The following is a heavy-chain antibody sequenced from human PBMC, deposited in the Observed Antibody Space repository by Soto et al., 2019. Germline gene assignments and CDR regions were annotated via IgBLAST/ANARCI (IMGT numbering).Heavy chain of an antibody. D-gene: IGHD6-13*01. Sequence: EVQLLESGGGLVQPGGSLRLSCAASGFTFTTYAINWVRQAPGKGLEWVSGISGSGTTTYYADSVKGRFTVSRDNSKNQVFLQMNSLRVEDTAVYYCARGRIAAAGTRYYFDYWGQGALVTVSS. CDR1: GFTFTTYA. J-gene: IGHJ4*02. CDR2: ISGSGTTT. CDR3: ARGRIAAAGTRYYFDY. V-gene: IGHV3-23*01.